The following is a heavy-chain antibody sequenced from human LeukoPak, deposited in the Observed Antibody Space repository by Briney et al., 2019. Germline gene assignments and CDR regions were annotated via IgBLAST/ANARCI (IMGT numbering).Heavy chain of an antibody. D-gene: IGHD6-13*01. CDR2: IYYSGST. V-gene: IGHV4-59*08. CDR3: ARSKRSSGWYYFDY. CDR1: GGAISSYY. Sequence: SETLSLTCTVSGGAISSYYWSWIRQPPGKGLEWIGYIYYSGSTNYNPSLKSRVTISVDTSKNQFSLKLSSVTAADTAVYYCARSKRSSGWYYFDYWGQGTLVTVSS. J-gene: IGHJ4*02.